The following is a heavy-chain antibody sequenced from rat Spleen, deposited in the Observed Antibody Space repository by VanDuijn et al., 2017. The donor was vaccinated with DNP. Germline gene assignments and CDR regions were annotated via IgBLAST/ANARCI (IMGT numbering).Heavy chain of an antibody. CDR3: ARHADYATFDY. Sequence: EVQLVESGGGLVQPGRSLKLSCAASGFTFSDYYMAWVRQAPTRGLELVAYISFDVGITYYGDSVKDRFTISRDNAKTTLYLQMNSLTSEETATYYCARHADYATFDYWGQGVMVTVSS. D-gene: IGHD1-11*01. CDR2: ISFDVGIT. CDR1: GFTFSDYY. V-gene: IGHV5-22*01. J-gene: IGHJ2*01.